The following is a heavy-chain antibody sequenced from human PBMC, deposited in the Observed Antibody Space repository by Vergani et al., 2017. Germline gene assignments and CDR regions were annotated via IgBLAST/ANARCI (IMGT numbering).Heavy chain of an antibody. CDR1: GFTFDDYA. CDR2: ISWNSGSI. CDR3: AKVAGVLRFLEWPNYMDV. V-gene: IGHV3-9*01. D-gene: IGHD3-3*01. J-gene: IGHJ6*03. Sequence: EVQLVESGGGLVQPGRSLRLSCAASGFTFDDYAMHWARQAPGKGLEWVSGISWNSGSIGYADSVKGRFTISRDNAKNSLYLQMNSLRAEDTALYYCAKVAGVLRFLEWPNYMDVWGKGTTVTVSS.